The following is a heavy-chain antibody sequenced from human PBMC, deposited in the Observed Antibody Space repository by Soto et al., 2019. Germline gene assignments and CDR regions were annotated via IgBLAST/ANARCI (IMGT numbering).Heavy chain of an antibody. CDR3: ARRSSGWYFDY. D-gene: IGHD6-19*01. CDR1: GFTFSSYA. Sequence: EVQLLESGGGLVQPGGSLRLSCAASGFTFSSYAMSWVRQAPGKGLEWVSAISGSGGSTYYADSVKGRFTISRDNSKNTLYLQMTSLRADDTDVYYCARRSSGWYFDYWGQGTLVTVSS. J-gene: IGHJ4*02. CDR2: ISGSGGST. V-gene: IGHV3-23*01.